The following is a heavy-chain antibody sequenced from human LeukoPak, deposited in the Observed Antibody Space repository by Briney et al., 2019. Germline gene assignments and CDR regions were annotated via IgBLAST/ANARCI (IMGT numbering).Heavy chain of an antibody. CDR2: ISSSSSYI. V-gene: IGHV3-21*01. Sequence: KPGGSLRLSCAASGFTFSYYSMNWVRQAPGKGLEWVSSISSSSSYIYYADSVKGRFTISRDNAKNSLYLQMNSLRAEDTAVYYCARVVPKPRGVMDYWGQGTLVTVSS. J-gene: IGHJ4*02. CDR1: GFTFSYYS. D-gene: IGHD2-2*01. CDR3: ARVVPKPRGVMDY.